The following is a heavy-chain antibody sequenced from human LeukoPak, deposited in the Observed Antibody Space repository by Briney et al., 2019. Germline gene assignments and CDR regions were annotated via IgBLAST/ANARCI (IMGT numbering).Heavy chain of an antibody. CDR2: INHSGST. Sequence: SETLSLTCAVYGGSFSGYYWSWIRQPPGKGLEWIGEINHSGSTNYNPSLKSRVTISVDTSKNQFSLKLSSVTAADTAVYYCARLWINYYDSSGYAFDIWGQGTMVTVSS. CDR1: GGSFSGYY. J-gene: IGHJ3*02. CDR3: ARLWINYYDSSGYAFDI. V-gene: IGHV4-34*01. D-gene: IGHD3-22*01.